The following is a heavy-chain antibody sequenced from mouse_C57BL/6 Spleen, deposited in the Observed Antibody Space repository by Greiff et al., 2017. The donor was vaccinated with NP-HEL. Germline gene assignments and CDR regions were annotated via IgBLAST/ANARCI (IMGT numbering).Heavy chain of an antibody. J-gene: IGHJ3*01. V-gene: IGHV1-76*01. CDR1: GYTFTDYY. D-gene: IGHD2-13*01. CDR2: IYPGSGNT. CDR3: ARSGSRGDAWFAY. Sequence: VQLQQSGAELVRPGASVKLSCKASGYTFTDYYINWVKQRPGQGLEWIARIYPGSGNTYYNEKFKGKATLTAEKSSSTAYMQLSSLTSEDSAVYFCARSGSRGDAWFAYWGQGTLVTVSA.